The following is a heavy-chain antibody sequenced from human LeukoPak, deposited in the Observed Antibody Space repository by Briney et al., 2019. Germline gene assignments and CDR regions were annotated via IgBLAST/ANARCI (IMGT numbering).Heavy chain of an antibody. V-gene: IGHV3-30*01. CDR3: AKGGIPTGPYYYFYYMDV. CDR1: GFTFSRNV. J-gene: IGHJ6*03. Sequence: GRSLRLSCVASGFTFSRNVLHWVRQAPGKGLEWVATISYDGNNKFHADSVKGRFTISRDNSRHTVYLQMDSLRPEDTAVYHCAKGGIPTGPYYYFYYMDVWGNGTTVTVSS. D-gene: IGHD3/OR15-3a*01. CDR2: ISYDGNNK.